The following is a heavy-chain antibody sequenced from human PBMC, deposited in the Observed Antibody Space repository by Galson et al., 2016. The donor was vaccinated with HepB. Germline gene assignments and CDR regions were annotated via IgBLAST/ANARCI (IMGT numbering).Heavy chain of an antibody. D-gene: IGHD5-18*01. CDR1: GFTFSSYG. J-gene: IGHJ5*02. CDR3: AREVGYSYVVTINWFDP. Sequence: LRLSCAASGFTFSSYGMHWVRQAPGKGLEWVAVIWYDGSNRNYADSVKGRFTISRDNSKNTEYLQMNSLRAEDTAVYYCAREVGYSYVVTINWFDPWGQGTLVTVSS. CDR2: IWYDGSNR. V-gene: IGHV3-33*01.